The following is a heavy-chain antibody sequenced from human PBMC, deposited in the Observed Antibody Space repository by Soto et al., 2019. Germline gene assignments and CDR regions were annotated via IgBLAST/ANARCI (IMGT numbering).Heavy chain of an antibody. CDR2: IYYSGST. J-gene: IGHJ3*02. CDR1: GGSVSSGSYY. CDR3: AREEELVDAFDI. D-gene: IGHD3-10*01. V-gene: IGHV4-61*01. Sequence: TSETLSLTCTVSGGSVSSGSYYWSWIRQPPRKGLEWIGYIYYSGSTNYNPSLKSRVTISVDTSKNQFSLKLSSVTAADTAVYYCAREEELVDAFDIWGQGTMVTVSS.